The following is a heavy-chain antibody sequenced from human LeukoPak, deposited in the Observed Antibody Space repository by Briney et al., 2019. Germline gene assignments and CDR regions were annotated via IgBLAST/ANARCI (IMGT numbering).Heavy chain of an antibody. V-gene: IGHV4-59*01. CDR2: IYYSGST. Sequence: SETLSLTCTVSGGSISSYYWSWIRQPPGKGLEWIGYIYYSGSTNYNPSLKSRVTISVDTSKNQFSLKLSSVTAADTAVYYCAKAPPLIAAPGYFDYWGQGTLVTVSS. CDR3: AKAPPLIAAPGYFDY. CDR1: GGSISSYY. D-gene: IGHD6-13*01. J-gene: IGHJ4*02.